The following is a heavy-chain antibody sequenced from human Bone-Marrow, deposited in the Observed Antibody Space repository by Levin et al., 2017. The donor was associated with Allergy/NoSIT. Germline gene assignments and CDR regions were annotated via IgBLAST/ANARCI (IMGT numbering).Heavy chain of an antibody. CDR1: GFTFSTNA. CDR2: LSDSGHST. D-gene: IGHD3-10*01. CDR3: AKRDIRGPIKYFDY. Sequence: QSGGSLRLSCAASGFTFSTNAMSWVRQAPGKGLEWVSTLSDSGHSTYYADSVKGRFTISRDNSKNTLYLQMNSLRGEDTAIYYCAKRDIRGPIKYFDYWGRGTLVTVSS. J-gene: IGHJ4*02. V-gene: IGHV3-23*01.